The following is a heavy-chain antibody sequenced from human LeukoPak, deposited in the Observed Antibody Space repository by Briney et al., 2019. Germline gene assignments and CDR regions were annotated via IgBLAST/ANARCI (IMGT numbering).Heavy chain of an antibody. D-gene: IGHD6-13*01. CDR1: GYSSTNYG. V-gene: IGHV1-18*01. J-gene: IGHJ5*02. CDR2: IHIYRGNT. Sequence: ASVKVSCKASGYSSTNYGISWVRQAPGRGLEWMGWIHIYRGNTNYAQKFQGRVTMTTDTSTSTVYMEVRGLRSDDTAMYYCARDVGITVADSFDPWGQGTLVTVSS. CDR3: ARDVGITVADSFDP.